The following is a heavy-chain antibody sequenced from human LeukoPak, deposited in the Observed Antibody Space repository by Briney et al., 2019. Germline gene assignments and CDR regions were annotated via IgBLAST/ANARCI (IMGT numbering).Heavy chain of an antibody. CDR1: GYTFTSYA. Sequence: ASVKVSCKASGYTFTSYAIHWVRQAPGQRLEWMGWINAGNGQTKYSQKFQRRVTITRDTSASTAYMELSSLRSEDTAVYYCARAGVVEMATIGFDYWGQGALVTVSS. CDR2: INAGNGQT. CDR3: ARAGVVEMATIGFDY. D-gene: IGHD5-24*01. V-gene: IGHV1-3*01. J-gene: IGHJ4*02.